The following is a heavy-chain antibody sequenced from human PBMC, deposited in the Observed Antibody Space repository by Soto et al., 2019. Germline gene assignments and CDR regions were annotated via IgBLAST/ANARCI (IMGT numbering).Heavy chain of an antibody. CDR1: GGSISSYY. CDR3: ARDAPFGGFNWCEP. CDR2: IYYSGST. J-gene: IGHJ5*02. Sequence: SETLSLTCTVSGGSISSYYWSWIRQPPGKGLEWVGYIYYSGSTNYNPSLKSRVTISVDTSKNQFSLKLSSVTAADTAVDFCARDAPFGGFNWCEPCGQGTLVTVSS. D-gene: IGHD3-16*01. V-gene: IGHV4-59*01.